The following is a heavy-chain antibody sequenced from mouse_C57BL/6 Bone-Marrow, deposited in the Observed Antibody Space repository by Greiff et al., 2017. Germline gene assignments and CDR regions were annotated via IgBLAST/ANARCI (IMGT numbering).Heavy chain of an antibody. CDR3: ARHRYGSSSWYFDG. J-gene: IGHJ1*03. D-gene: IGHD1-1*01. V-gene: IGHV5-6*01. CDR2: ISSGGSYT. CDR1: GFTFSSYG. Sequence: EVKLVESGGDLVKPGGSLKLSCAASGFTFSSYGMSWVRQTPDKRLEWVATISSGGSYTYYPDSVKGRFTISRDNAKNTLYLQMSSLKSEDTAMYYCARHRYGSSSWYFDGWGTGTTVTVSS.